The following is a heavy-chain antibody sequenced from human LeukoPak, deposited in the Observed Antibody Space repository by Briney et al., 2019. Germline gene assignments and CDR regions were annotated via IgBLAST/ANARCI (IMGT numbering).Heavy chain of an antibody. J-gene: IGHJ4*02. CDR1: GYTFTGYY. Sequence: ASVKVSCKASGYTFTGYYMHWVRQAPGQGLEWMGWINPNSGGTNYAQKFQGRVTMTRDTSISTAYMELSRLRSDDTAVYYCARGAPWDFWSGYYLDYWGQGTLVTVSP. CDR3: ARGAPWDFWSGYYLDY. D-gene: IGHD3-3*01. V-gene: IGHV1-2*02. CDR2: INPNSGGT.